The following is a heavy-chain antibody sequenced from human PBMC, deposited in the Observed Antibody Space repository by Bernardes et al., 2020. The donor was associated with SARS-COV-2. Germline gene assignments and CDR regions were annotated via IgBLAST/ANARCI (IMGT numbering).Heavy chain of an antibody. D-gene: IGHD3-22*01. CDR1: GFSFSSHW. J-gene: IGHJ5*02. V-gene: IGHV3-7*01. CDR2: IKEDGSER. CDR3: ARVGQYYETTGFYL. Sequence: GGSLRLSCAASGFSFSSHWMTWVRQAPGKGLEWVANIKEDGSERYYVDSVKGRFTISRDNAKNSLYLQGNSLRGEDTAVYYCARVGQYYETTGFYLWGQGTLVTVSS.